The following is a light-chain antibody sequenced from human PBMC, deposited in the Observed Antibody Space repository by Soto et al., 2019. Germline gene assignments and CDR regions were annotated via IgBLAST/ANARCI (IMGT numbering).Light chain of an antibody. CDR3: QKYNSATRT. CDR1: QGISNY. J-gene: IGKJ4*01. Sequence: DVQMTQAPSSLSASVGDRVTITCRASQGISNYLAWYQQKPGKVPKLLIYASSILQSGVPSRFSGSGSGTDFNLSISSLQPEDVATYYCQKYNSATRTFGGGTKVEIK. V-gene: IGKV1-27*01. CDR2: ASS.